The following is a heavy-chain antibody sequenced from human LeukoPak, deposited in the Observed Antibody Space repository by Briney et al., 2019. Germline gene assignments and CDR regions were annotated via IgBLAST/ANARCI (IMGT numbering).Heavy chain of an antibody. D-gene: IGHD6-13*01. Sequence: ASVKVSCKASGYTFTSYYMHWVRQAPGQGLEWMGIINPSGGSTIYAQKFQGRVTMTRDTSTSTVYMELSSLRSEDTAVYYCARDGITAAALDYWGQGTLVTVSS. CDR2: INPSGGST. CDR3: ARDGITAAALDY. V-gene: IGHV1-46*01. J-gene: IGHJ4*02. CDR1: GYTFTSYY.